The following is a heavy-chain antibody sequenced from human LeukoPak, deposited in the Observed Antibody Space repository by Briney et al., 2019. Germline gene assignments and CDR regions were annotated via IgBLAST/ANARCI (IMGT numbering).Heavy chain of an antibody. CDR1: GGSISTYY. V-gene: IGHV4-59*12. CDR2: IYYSGST. CDR3: ARGPSIAVAGTPDY. Sequence: SETLSLTCTVSGGSISTYYWSWIRQPPGKGLEWIGYIYYSGSTSYNPPPKSRVTISVDTSKNQFSLKLSSVTAADTAVYYCARGPSIAVAGTPDYWGQGTLVTVSS. J-gene: IGHJ4*02. D-gene: IGHD6-19*01.